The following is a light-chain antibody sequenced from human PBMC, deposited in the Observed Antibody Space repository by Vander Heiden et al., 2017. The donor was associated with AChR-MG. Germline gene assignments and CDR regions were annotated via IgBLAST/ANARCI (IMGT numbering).Light chain of an antibody. CDR1: RLGTRS. CDR2: DDK. Sequence: SYVLTQTSSVSVAPGQTASITCGGQRLGTRSVHWYRQRPGQAPMLVLFDDKDRPSGIPERFSGSNTGNTATLTISRVEPGDEADYFCQVWDSDGDHPVFGGGTQLTVL. V-gene: IGLV3-21*02. CDR3: QVWDSDGDHPV. J-gene: IGLJ3*02.